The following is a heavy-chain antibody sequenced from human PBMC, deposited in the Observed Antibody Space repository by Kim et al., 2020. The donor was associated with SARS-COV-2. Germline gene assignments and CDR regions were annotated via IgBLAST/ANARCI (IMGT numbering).Heavy chain of an antibody. CDR3: TRGHCDD. V-gene: IGHV3-49*04. Sequence: GGSLRLSCRTSGFTFGDNGVSWVRQAPGKGLEWVGFIRSKAYGGTTEYAASVKGRFTISRDDSKSIAYLQMNSLKTEDTAIYYCTRGHCDDWGQGTLVTV. CDR2: IRSKAYGGTT. D-gene: IGHD2-21*01. J-gene: IGHJ4*02. CDR1: GFTFGDNG.